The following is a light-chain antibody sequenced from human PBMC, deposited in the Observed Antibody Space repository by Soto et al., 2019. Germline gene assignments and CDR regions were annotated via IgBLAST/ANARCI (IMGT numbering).Light chain of an antibody. CDR1: SSNTGSNT. V-gene: IGLV1-44*01. Sequence: QSVLTQPPSASGTPGQRVTISCSGSSSNTGSNTVNWYQQLPGTAPKLLIYSNNQRPSGVPDRFSGSKSGTSASLAISGLQSEDEADYYCAAWDDSRNGYVFGTGTKVTVL. CDR2: SNN. CDR3: AAWDDSRNGYV. J-gene: IGLJ1*01.